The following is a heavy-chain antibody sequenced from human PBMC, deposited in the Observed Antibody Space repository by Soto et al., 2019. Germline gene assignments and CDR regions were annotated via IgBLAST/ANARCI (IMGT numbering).Heavy chain of an antibody. Sequence: GGSLRLSCAASGFTFSTYAMSWVRQAPGKGLEWVSTIDNSGGITYYADSVKGRFTISRDNSKNTLYLQMNSLRAEDTAVYYCARDVAAMVPFDYWGQGTLVTVSS. V-gene: IGHV3-23*01. J-gene: IGHJ4*02. CDR1: GFTFSTYA. CDR3: ARDVAAMVPFDY. D-gene: IGHD5-18*01. CDR2: IDNSGGIT.